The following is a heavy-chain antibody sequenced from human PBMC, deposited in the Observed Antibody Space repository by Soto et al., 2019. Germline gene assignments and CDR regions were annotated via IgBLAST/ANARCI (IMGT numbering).Heavy chain of an antibody. CDR3: ARSRNGAVPDSINF. CDR2: ISRDGSSK. Sequence: QVHLVESGGGVVQPGGSLRLSCVASGFTFSRYAMHWVRQAPGQGLEWVAVISRDGSSKYYGDSVKGRFTVSRDNSNNTLYLSMTSLRPDDTAVFYCARSRNGAVPDSINFWGQGTLVTVFS. J-gene: IGHJ4*02. D-gene: IGHD2-8*01. V-gene: IGHV3-30-3*01. CDR1: GFTFSRYA.